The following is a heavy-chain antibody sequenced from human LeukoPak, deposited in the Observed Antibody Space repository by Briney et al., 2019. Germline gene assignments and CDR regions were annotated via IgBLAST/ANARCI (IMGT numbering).Heavy chain of an antibody. CDR2: ISYDGSNK. CDR3: ARFSSNVVGKRHYFDY. V-gene: IGHV3-30*03. Sequence: GGSLRLSCAASGFTFSSYGMHWVRQAPGKGLEWVAVISYDGSNKYYADSVKGRFTISRDNAKNSLFLQMNSLRAEDTAVYYCARFSSNVVGKRHYFDYWGQGTLVPVSS. J-gene: IGHJ4*02. CDR1: GFTFSSYG. D-gene: IGHD1-26*01.